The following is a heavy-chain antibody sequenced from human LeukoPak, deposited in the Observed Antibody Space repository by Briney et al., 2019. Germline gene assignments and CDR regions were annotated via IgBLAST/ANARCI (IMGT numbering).Heavy chain of an antibody. D-gene: IGHD4-17*01. Sequence: GGSLRLSCAASGFTFSSYDMNWVRQAPGKGLEWISHISSGGSSIYYADSVKGRFTISRDNAKNSLYLQMNSLRAEDTAVYYCARDNGDSSDYWGQGTLVTVPS. J-gene: IGHJ4*02. V-gene: IGHV3-48*03. CDR3: ARDNGDSSDY. CDR1: GFTFSSYD. CDR2: ISSGGSSI.